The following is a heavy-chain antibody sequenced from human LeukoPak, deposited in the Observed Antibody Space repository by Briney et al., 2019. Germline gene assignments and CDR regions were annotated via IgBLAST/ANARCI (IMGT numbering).Heavy chain of an antibody. D-gene: IGHD3-22*01. V-gene: IGHV4-31*03. CDR2: IYYSGST. CDR3: ARDPGAGVYYYDSSGYYSLDAFDI. CDR1: GGSISSGGYY. J-gene: IGHJ3*02. Sequence: TSETLSLTCTVSGGSISSGGYYWSWIRQHPGKGLEWIGYIYYSGSTYYNPSLKSRVTISVDTSKNQFSLKLSSVTAADTAVYYCARDPGAGVYYYDSSGYYSLDAFDIWGQGTMVTVSS.